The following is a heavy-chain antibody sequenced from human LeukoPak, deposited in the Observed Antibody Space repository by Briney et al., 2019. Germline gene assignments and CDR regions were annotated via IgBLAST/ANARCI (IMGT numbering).Heavy chain of an antibody. CDR1: GGSVSSGSYY. J-gene: IGHJ6*02. Sequence: SETLSLTCTVSGGSVSSGSYYWSWIRQPPGKGLEWIGSIYYSGSTNYNPSLKSRVTVSVDRSKNQFSLKLSSVTAADTAVYYCASQSYSGYDIYYYGMDVWGQGTTVTVSS. CDR2: IYYSGST. D-gene: IGHD5-12*01. V-gene: IGHV4-61*01. CDR3: ASQSYSGYDIYYYGMDV.